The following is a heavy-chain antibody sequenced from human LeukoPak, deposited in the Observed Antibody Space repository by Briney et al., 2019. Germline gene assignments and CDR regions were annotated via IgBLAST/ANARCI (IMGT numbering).Heavy chain of an antibody. J-gene: IGHJ4*02. CDR2: ISSRSDYI. Sequence: PGGSLRLSCAASGFTFSSSTMNWVRQAPGKGLEWVSIISSRSDYIYYADSVKGRFTISRDNAQNSLYLQMHSLRAEGTAVYYCARDSTDYYDSSGYYGALDSWGQGTLVTVSS. CDR1: GFTFSSST. D-gene: IGHD3-22*01. V-gene: IGHV3-21*01. CDR3: ARDSTDYYDSSGYYGALDS.